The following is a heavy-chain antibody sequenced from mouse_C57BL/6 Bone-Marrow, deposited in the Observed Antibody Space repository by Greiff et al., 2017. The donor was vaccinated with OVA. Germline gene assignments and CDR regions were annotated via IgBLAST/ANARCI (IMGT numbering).Heavy chain of an antibody. V-gene: IGHV1-81*01. CDR2: GETVVGKT. CDR3: AKGSGSTYWYFDV. J-gene: IGHJ1*03. Sequence: VQLQESGAELARPGASVKLSCKASGYTFTSYGISWGEERRGQGIEWWGVGETVVGKTYYNDKFKGKATLTADKSSSTAYMELRSLTSEDSAVYFCAKGSGSTYWYFDVWGTGTTVTVSS. D-gene: IGHD1-1*01. CDR1: GYTFTSYG.